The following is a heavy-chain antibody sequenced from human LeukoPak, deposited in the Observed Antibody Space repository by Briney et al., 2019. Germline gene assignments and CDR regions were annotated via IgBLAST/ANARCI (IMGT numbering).Heavy chain of an antibody. J-gene: IGHJ6*03. CDR2: ISGSGGST. V-gene: IGHV3-23*01. CDR3: AKDVQYYYYMDV. CDR1: GFTFSSYV. Sequence: PGGSLRLSCAASGFTFSSYVMHWVRQAPGKGLEWVSAISGSGGSTYYADSVRGRFTISRDNSKNTLYLQMNSLRAEDTAVYYCAKDVQYYYYMDVWGKGTTVTISS.